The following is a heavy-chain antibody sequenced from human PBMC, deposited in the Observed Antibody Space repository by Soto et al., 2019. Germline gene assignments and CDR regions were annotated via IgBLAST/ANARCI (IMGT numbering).Heavy chain of an antibody. V-gene: IGHV1-69*04. J-gene: IGHJ4*02. CDR2: IIPILGIA. D-gene: IGHD3-3*01. CDR1: GGTFSSYT. CDR3: ARDLTGGQTYYDFWSGYSPVDY. Sequence: SVKVSCKASGGTFSSYTISWVRQAPGQGLEWMGRIIPILGIASYAQKFRGRVSMTRDTSTSTVYMDLSSLRSEDTAVYYCARDLTGGQTYYDFWSGYSPVDYWGLGTLVTVSS.